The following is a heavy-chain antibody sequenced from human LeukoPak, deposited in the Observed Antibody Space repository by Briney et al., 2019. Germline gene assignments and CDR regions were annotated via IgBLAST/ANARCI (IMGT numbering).Heavy chain of an antibody. D-gene: IGHD5-18*01. Sequence: GASVKVSCKASGYTFSTYGISWFRQAPGQWLEWMGWINPYKRNTKYAQKLQGRVTMTTDTSTSTAYMELRSLRSDDTAVYYCARAIGYSYGFDYWGQGTLVTVSS. J-gene: IGHJ4*02. CDR2: INPYKRNT. V-gene: IGHV1-18*01. CDR1: GYTFSTYG. CDR3: ARAIGYSYGFDY.